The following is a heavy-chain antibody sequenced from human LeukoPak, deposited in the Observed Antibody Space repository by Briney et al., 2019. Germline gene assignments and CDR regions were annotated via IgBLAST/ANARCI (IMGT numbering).Heavy chain of an antibody. CDR3: ARGPTISETGYFDF. CDR2: INHRGDT. Sequence: SETLSLTCAVYGESFSAYYWSWIRQSPGKGLEWIAEINHRGDTNYNPSVKSRVTISIDTSKNQFSLKVRSLTAADTAVYYCARGPTISETGYFDFWGQGTLVTDSP. D-gene: IGHD1-1*01. CDR1: GESFSAYY. J-gene: IGHJ4*03. V-gene: IGHV4-34*01.